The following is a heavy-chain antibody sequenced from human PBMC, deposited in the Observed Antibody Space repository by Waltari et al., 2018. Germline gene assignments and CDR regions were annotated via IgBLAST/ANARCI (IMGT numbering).Heavy chain of an antibody. Sequence: EVQLVQSGAEVKKPGATVNISCKVSGYTFTDYYMHWVQQAPGKGLEWMGLLDPEDGETIYAEKFQGRITITADTSTDTINMELSSLRSEDTAFYYCAIEAGTAFDYWGQGTLVTVSS. CDR1: GYTFTDYY. J-gene: IGHJ4*02. V-gene: IGHV1-69-2*01. D-gene: IGHD1-7*01. CDR3: AIEAGTAFDY. CDR2: LDPEDGET.